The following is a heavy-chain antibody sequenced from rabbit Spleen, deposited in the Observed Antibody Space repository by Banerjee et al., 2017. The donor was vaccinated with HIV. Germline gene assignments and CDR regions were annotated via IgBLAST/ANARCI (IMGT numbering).Heavy chain of an antibody. D-gene: IGHD6-1*01. CDR3: ARGANYAYNGYGL. CDR2: IDAGSSGFT. J-gene: IGHJ3*01. V-gene: IGHV1S40*01. CDR1: GFSFSDKAV. Sequence: QSLEESGGDLVKPEGSLKLSCTASGFSFSDKAVMCWVRQAPGKGLEWIACIDAGSSGFTYFATWAKGRFTISKASSTAVTLQMTRLTAADTATYFCARGANYAYNGYGLWGQGTLVTVS.